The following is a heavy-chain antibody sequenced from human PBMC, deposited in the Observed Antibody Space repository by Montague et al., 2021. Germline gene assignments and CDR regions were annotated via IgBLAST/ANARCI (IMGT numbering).Heavy chain of an antibody. CDR1: GGSISSHY. J-gene: IGHJ4*02. Sequence: SETLSLTSSPSGGSISSHYWNWIRQPAGKGLECIGRIYVNGSTVYNPSLQGRVTMSVDTSKNQFSLNLTSVTAADTAVYYCAREPVTAAGAVDYGGPGTLVIVSS. D-gene: IGHD6-13*01. CDR2: IYVNGST. CDR3: AREPVTAAGAVDY. V-gene: IGHV4-4*07.